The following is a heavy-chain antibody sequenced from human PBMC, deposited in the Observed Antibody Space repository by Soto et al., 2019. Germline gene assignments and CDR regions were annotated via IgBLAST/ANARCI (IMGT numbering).Heavy chain of an antibody. V-gene: IGHV3-30*18. D-gene: IGHD1-26*01. J-gene: IGHJ4*01. CDR1: GFTCSSDG. CDR2: ISYDGSNK. Sequence: GGYLGLASAASGFTCSSDGMQWVRQAPGKGLEWVAVISYDGSNKYYADFLKGRFTISRDDSNNTLYLQMHNLSTDDTAVYYFAKDFFGIVGTTTVYW. CDR3: AKDFFGIVGTTTVY.